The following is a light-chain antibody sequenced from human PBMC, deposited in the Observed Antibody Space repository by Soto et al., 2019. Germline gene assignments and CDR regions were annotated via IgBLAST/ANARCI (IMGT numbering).Light chain of an antibody. J-gene: IGKJ2*01. Sequence: DIVMTQSPDSLAVSLGEKATINCKSSQSVLHSSNNKNYLAWYQQRPGQPPKLVINWASTRESGVPDRFSGSGSGTHFSLTISSLQAEDVAVYYCQQFYSPPYTFGQGTTLEIK. CDR2: WAS. CDR1: QSVLHSSNNKNY. V-gene: IGKV4-1*01. CDR3: QQFYSPPYT.